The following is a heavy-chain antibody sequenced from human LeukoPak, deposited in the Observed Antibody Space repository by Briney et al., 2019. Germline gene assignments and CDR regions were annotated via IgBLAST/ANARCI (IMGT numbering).Heavy chain of an antibody. CDR3: ARESYYYDSSGYYLRWFDP. CDR2: INHSGST. CDR1: GGSFSGYY. J-gene: IGHJ5*02. D-gene: IGHD3-22*01. V-gene: IGHV4-34*01. Sequence: SETLSLTCAVYGGSFSGYYWSWIRQPPGKGLEWIGEINHSGSTNYNPSLKSRVTMSLDTSKNQFSLKLSSVTAADTAVYYCARESYYYDSSGYYLRWFDPWGQGTLVTVSS.